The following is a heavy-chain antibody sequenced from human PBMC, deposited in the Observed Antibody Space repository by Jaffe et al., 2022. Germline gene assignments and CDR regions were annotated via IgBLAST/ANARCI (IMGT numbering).Heavy chain of an antibody. CDR1: GFTVSNNF. Sequence: EVQVVESGGRLVQPGGSLRLSCAASGFTVSNNFMNWVRQAPGKGLEWVSIIYSDGRRHYADSVKGRFTLSRDTSENTLYLQMNSLRDEDTAVYYCARARGGNAAHKTVSEYWGQGTLVTVSS. V-gene: IGHV3-66*02. CDR3: ARARGGNAAHKTVSEY. CDR2: IYSDGRR. J-gene: IGHJ4*02. D-gene: IGHD5-12*01.